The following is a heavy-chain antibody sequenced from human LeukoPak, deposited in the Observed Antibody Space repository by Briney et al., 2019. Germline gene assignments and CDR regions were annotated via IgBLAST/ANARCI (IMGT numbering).Heavy chain of an antibody. J-gene: IGHJ4*02. D-gene: IGHD2-15*01. CDR1: GGSISSGGYC. V-gene: IGHV4-30-2*01. CDR3: ARGGPWSPFDY. CDR2: IYHSGST. Sequence: SQTLSLTCAVSGGSISSGGYCWSWIRQPPGKGLEWIGYIYHSGSTYYNPSLKLRGTISVDMSKTQFSLKLSSVTAADTAVYYCARGGPWSPFDYWGQGTLVTVSS.